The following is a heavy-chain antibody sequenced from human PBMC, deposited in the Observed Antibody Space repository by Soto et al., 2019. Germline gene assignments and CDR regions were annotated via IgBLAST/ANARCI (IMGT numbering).Heavy chain of an antibody. CDR2: ISSSSSYI. D-gene: IGHD3-3*01. CDR3: SRDLLQESTWSGYFYYYYYMDV. CDR1: GFTFSSYS. J-gene: IGHJ6*03. V-gene: IGHV3-21*01. Sequence: GGSLRLSCAASGFTFSSYSMNWVRQAPGKGLEWVSSISSSSSYIYYADSVKGRFTISRDNAKNSLYLQMNSLRAEDTAVYYCSRDLLQESTWSGYFYYYYYMDVWGKGTTVTVSS.